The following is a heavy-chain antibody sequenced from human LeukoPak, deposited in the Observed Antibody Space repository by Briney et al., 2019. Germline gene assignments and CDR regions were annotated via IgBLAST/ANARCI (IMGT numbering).Heavy chain of an antibody. CDR1: GFTFSTYG. J-gene: IGHJ6*03. CDR3: AKDRSLAGISYYHYYMDV. Sequence: GGSLRLSCAVSGFTFSTYGMHWVRQAPGKGLEWVAFIRYDGNNKYYADSVKGRFTISRDNSKNTLYLQMNSLRADDTAVYYCAKDRSLAGISYYHYYMDVWGKGTTVTISS. V-gene: IGHV3-30*02. D-gene: IGHD6-19*01. CDR2: IRYDGNNK.